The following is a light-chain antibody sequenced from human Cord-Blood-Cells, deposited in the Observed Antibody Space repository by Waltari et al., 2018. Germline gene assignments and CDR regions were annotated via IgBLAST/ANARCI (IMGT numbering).Light chain of an antibody. CDR3: QQRSNWPPALT. J-gene: IGKJ4*01. Sequence: EIVLTQSTSTLSLSPGERATLTCRASQSVSSYLAWSHQKPGQAPRLLIYDASNRATGIPARFSGSGSGTDFTLTISSLEPEDFAVYYCQQRSNWPPALTFGGGTKVRSN. V-gene: IGKV3-11*01. CDR1: QSVSSY. CDR2: DAS.